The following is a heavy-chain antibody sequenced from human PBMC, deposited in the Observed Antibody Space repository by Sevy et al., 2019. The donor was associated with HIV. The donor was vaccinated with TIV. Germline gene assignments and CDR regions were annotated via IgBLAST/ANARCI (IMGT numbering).Heavy chain of an antibody. J-gene: IGHJ6*02. CDR2: IGPAGEI. V-gene: IGHV3-13*01. Sequence: GGSLRLSCAGSGITFSTYDIHWVRQATGKGLEWVASIGPAGEIFYSGSVKGRFTISRENAKNSVYLQMNSQTAEDTAVYYCAGEWLRDTVGIDVWGQGTTVTVSS. CDR1: GITFSTYD. D-gene: IGHD5-12*01. CDR3: AGEWLRDTVGIDV.